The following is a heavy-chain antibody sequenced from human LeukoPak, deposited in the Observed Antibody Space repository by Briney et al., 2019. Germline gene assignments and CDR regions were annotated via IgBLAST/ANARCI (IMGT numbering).Heavy chain of an antibody. CDR3: ARGLKRIVVPAAMRGGWFDP. CDR2: IYYSGST. CDR1: GGSISSSSYY. V-gene: IGHV4-39*07. Sequence: PSETLSLTCTVSGGSISSSSYYWGWIRQPPGKGLEWIGSIYYSGSTYYNPSLKSRVTISVDTSKNQFSLKLSSVTAADTAVYYCARGLKRIVVPAAMRGGWFDPWGQGTLVTVSS. J-gene: IGHJ5*02. D-gene: IGHD2-2*01.